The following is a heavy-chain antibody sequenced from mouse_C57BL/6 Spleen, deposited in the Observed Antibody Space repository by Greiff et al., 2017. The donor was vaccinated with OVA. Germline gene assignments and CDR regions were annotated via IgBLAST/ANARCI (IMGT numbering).Heavy chain of an antibody. V-gene: IGHV5-6*02. CDR2: ISSGGSYT. CDR1: GFTFSSYG. CDR3: ARRDSNYLDY. D-gene: IGHD2-5*01. Sequence: DVKLVESGGDLVKPGGSLKLSCAASGFTFSSYGMSWVRQTPDKRLEWVATISSGGSYTYYPDSVKGRFTISRDNAKNTLYLQMSSLKSEDTAMYYCARRDSNYLDYWGQGTTLTVSS. J-gene: IGHJ2*01.